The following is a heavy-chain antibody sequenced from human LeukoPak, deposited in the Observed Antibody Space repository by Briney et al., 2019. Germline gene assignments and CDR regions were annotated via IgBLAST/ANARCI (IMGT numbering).Heavy chain of an antibody. CDR2: INHSGST. CDR1: GGSFSGYY. D-gene: IGHD4-17*01. Sequence: SETLSLTCAVYGGSFSGYYWSWIRQPPGKGLEWIGEINHSGSTNYNPSLKSRVTISVDTSKNQFSLKLSSVTAADTAVYYCARAPRIKATVTTYLYYYYGMDVWGQGTTVTVSS. CDR3: ARAPRIKATVTTYLYYYYGMDV. V-gene: IGHV4-34*01. J-gene: IGHJ6*02.